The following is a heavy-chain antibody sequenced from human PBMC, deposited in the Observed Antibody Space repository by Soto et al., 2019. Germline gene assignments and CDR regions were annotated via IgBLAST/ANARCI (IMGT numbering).Heavy chain of an antibody. CDR2: INHSGST. CDR1: GGSFSGYY. D-gene: IGHD6-13*01. J-gene: IGHJ3*02. V-gene: IGHV4-34*01. CDR3: ARLRLTSAAGNDAFDI. Sequence: QVQLQQWGAGLLKPSETLSLTCAVYGGSFSGYYWSWIRQPPGKGLEWIGEINHSGSTNYNPSLKSRVTISVDTSKNQFSLKLSSVTAADTAVYYCARLRLTSAAGNDAFDIWGQGTMVTVSS.